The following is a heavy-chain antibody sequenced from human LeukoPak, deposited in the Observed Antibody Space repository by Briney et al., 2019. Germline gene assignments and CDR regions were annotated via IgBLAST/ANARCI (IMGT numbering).Heavy chain of an antibody. Sequence: GGSLRLSCAASGFTFYDYGMSWVRQAPGKGLEWVSGSNWNGGSTSYADSVKGRFTISRDNAKNTLYLQMNSLRAEDTAVYYCASLTTIDCWGQGTLVTVSS. CDR1: GFTFYDYG. J-gene: IGHJ4*02. CDR2: SNWNGGST. V-gene: IGHV3-20*04. D-gene: IGHD4-11*01. CDR3: ASLTTIDC.